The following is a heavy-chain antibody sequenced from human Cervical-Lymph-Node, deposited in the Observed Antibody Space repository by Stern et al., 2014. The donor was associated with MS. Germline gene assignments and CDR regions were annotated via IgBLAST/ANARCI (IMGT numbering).Heavy chain of an antibody. CDR2: IIPILGLA. V-gene: IGHV1-69*04. CDR3: ARGVVSNRAAATLHNLFDP. CDR1: GGTFSSSYA. Sequence: VQLVQSGAEVKKPGSSMNVSCKTSGGTFSSSYAITWMRPAPGQRLEWMGRIIPILGLANYAQKFQGRVTITADTSTSTTYMELSSLRSEDTAVYYCARGVVSNRAAATLHNLFDPWGQGTLVTVSS. D-gene: IGHD2-15*01. J-gene: IGHJ5*02.